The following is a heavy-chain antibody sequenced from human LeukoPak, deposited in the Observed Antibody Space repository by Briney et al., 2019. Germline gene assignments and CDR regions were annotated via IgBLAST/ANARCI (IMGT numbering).Heavy chain of an antibody. J-gene: IGHJ4*02. CDR3: ARRGESTSYGDYRFDY. CDR1: GFTFSNYA. V-gene: IGHV3-23*01. D-gene: IGHD4-17*01. CDR2: ISGSSVLT. Sequence: PGGSLRLSCAASGFTFSNYALSGDRQPPGRRLEWDSAISGSSVLTYYADSVKGRFTTSRDNSKNTLFPQLNSLRAEDTAVYYCARRGESTSYGDYRFDYWGQGTLVTVSS.